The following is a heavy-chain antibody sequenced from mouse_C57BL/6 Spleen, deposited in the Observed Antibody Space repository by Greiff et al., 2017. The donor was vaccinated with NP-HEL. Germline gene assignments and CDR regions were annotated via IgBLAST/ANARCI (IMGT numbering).Heavy chain of an antibody. CDR2: IYPGDGDT. D-gene: IGHD2-4*01. Sequence: QVQLQQSGAELVKPGASVKISCKASGYAFSSYWMNWVKQRPGKGLEWIGQIYPGDGDTNYNGKFKGKATLTADKSSSTAYMQLSSLTSEDSAVYFCARSGDYGPAWFAYWGQGTLVTVSA. V-gene: IGHV1-80*01. CDR3: ARSGDYGPAWFAY. CDR1: GYAFSSYW. J-gene: IGHJ3*01.